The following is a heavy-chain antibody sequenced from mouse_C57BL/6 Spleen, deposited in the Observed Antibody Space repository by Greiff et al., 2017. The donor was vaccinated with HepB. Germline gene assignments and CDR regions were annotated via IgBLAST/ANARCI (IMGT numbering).Heavy chain of an antibody. D-gene: IGHD1-1*01. Sequence: EVQLQQSGAELVRPGASVKLSCTASGFNIKDDYMHWVKQRPEQGLEWIGCTDPENGDTEYASKFQGKATITADTSSNTAYLQLSSLTSEDTAVYYCTTFFYGSSYGYFDVWGTGTTVTVSS. CDR2: TDPENGDT. V-gene: IGHV14-4*01. J-gene: IGHJ1*03. CDR3: TTFFYGSSYGYFDV. CDR1: GFNIKDDY.